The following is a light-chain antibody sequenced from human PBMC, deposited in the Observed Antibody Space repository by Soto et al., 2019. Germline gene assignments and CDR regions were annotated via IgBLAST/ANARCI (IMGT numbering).Light chain of an antibody. J-gene: IGKJ1*01. CDR1: QSVSSN. CDR2: GAS. V-gene: IGKV3-15*01. CDR3: QQYNNWPRT. Sequence: EIVMTQSPATLSVSPGERATLSCRASQSVSSNLAWYQQKPGQAPRLLIYGASTRASGIPARFSGSGSGTEFTLTISSLQSEDFAVYCCQQYNNWPRTVGQGAKVDLK.